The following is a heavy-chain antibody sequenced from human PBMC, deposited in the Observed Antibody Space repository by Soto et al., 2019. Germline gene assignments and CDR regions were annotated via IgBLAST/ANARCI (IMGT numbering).Heavy chain of an antibody. Sequence: GASVKVSCKASGYTFTGYYMHWVRQAPGQGLEWMGWINPNSGGTNYAQKFQGRVTMTRDTSISTAYMELSRLRSEDTAVYYCAKSGFLEWLSIDYWGQGTLVTVSS. J-gene: IGHJ4*02. CDR3: AKSGFLEWLSIDY. V-gene: IGHV1-2*02. CDR2: INPNSGGT. D-gene: IGHD3-3*01. CDR1: GYTFTGYY.